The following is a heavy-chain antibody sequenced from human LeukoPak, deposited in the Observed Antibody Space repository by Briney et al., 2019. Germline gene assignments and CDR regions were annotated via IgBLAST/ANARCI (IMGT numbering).Heavy chain of an antibody. D-gene: IGHD3-10*01. CDR2: INHSGST. Sequence: SETLSLTCAVCCGSFSGYYWCCIRPPPGKGLEWIGEINHSGSTNYNPSLKSRVTISVDTSKNQFSLKLSSVTAADTAVYYCARRKPPHYYGSGSYYSNWFDPWGQGTLVTVSS. CDR3: ARRKPPHYYGSGSYYSNWFDP. V-gene: IGHV4-34*01. J-gene: IGHJ5*02. CDR1: CGSFSGYY.